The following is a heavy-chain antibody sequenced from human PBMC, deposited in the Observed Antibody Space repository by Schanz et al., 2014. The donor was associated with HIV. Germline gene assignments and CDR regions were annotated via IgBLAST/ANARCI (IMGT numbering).Heavy chain of an antibody. D-gene: IGHD3-16*02. CDR2: IKSKTDGGTT. CDR3: TTDSDDYVWGSYRPFY. Sequence: EVQLLESGGGLVKRGGSLRLSCAASGFTFTNAWMSWVRQAPGKGLEWVGRIKSKTDGGTTDYAAPVKGRFTISRDDSKNTLYLQMNSLKTEDTAVYYCTTDSDDYVWGSYRPFYWGQGTLVTVSS. CDR1: GFTFTNAW. J-gene: IGHJ4*02. V-gene: IGHV3-15*01.